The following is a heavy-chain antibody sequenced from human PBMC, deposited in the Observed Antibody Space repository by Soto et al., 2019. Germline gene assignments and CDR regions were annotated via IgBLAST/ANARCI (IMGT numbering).Heavy chain of an antibody. CDR3: AKEDVYHFRAFDH. CDR1: GGTFRNSA. Sequence: QVQLVQSGAEVKKPGSSVKVSCKASGGTFRNSAFSWVRQAAGQGLEWMGGIVPVFSTGEYAQKFQGRVTIFADESTRTVYMELSSLSSEDTAFYYCAKEDVYHFRAFDHWGQGTLVTVSS. V-gene: IGHV1-69*01. J-gene: IGHJ4*02. D-gene: IGHD2-2*01. CDR2: IVPVFSTG.